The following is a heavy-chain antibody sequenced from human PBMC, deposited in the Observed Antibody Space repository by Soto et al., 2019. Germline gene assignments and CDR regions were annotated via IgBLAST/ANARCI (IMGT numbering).Heavy chain of an antibody. CDR2: IYHSGST. V-gene: IGHV4-30-2*01. D-gene: IGHD2-2*03. Sequence: QLQLQESGSGLVKLSQTLSLTCAVSGGSISSGGYSWSWIRQPPGKGLEWIGYIYHSGSTHYNPSLKSRVTISVDRSKNQFSLKLSSVTAADTAVYYCARDSVGLWMAPTYFDLWGRGTLVTVSS. CDR3: ARDSVGLWMAPTYFDL. CDR1: GGSISSGGYS. J-gene: IGHJ2*01.